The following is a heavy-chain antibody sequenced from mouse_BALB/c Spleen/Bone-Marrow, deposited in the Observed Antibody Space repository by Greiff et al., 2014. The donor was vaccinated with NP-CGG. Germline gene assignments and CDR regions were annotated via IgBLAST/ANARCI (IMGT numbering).Heavy chain of an antibody. CDR2: IRNKASGYTT. Sequence: EVKLVESGGGLVQPGGSLRLSCATSGFTFTDYYMSWVRQPPGKALEWLGFIRNKASGYTTEYSASVKGRFTISRDNSQSILYLQMNTLRPEDSATYYCARDRVFTVYWYFDVWGAGTTVTVSS. CDR3: ARDRVFTVYWYFDV. J-gene: IGHJ1*01. V-gene: IGHV7-3*02. CDR1: GFTFTDYY. D-gene: IGHD1-1*01.